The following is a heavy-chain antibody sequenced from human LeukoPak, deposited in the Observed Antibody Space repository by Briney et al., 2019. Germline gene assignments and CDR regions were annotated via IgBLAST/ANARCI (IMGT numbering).Heavy chain of an antibody. Sequence: PGGSLRLSCVASGFTFTNYAMSWVRQAPGKGLEWVSAISGSGGSTYYADSVKGRFTISRDNSKNTLYLQMNSLRAEDTAVYYCAKADYYDSSGHFDYWGQGTLVTVSS. CDR3: AKADYYDSSGHFDY. V-gene: IGHV3-23*01. CDR2: ISGSGGST. D-gene: IGHD3-22*01. J-gene: IGHJ4*02. CDR1: GFTFTNYA.